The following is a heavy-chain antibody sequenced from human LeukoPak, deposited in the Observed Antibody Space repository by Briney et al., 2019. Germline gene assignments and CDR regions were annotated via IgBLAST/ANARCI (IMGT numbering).Heavy chain of an antibody. CDR1: GYTFTIYG. Sequence: ASVKVSCKASGYTFTIYGISWVRQAPGQGLEWMGWISAYNGNTNYAQKLQGRVTMTTDTSTSTAYMELRSLRSDDTAVYYCAGHLTTLDSYAFDIWGQGTMVTVSS. V-gene: IGHV1-18*01. D-gene: IGHD4-11*01. CDR3: AGHLTTLDSYAFDI. CDR2: ISAYNGNT. J-gene: IGHJ3*02.